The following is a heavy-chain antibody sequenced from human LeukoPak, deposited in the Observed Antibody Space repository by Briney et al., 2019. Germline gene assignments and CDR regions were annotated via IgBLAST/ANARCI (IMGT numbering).Heavy chain of an antibody. CDR3: AKGATAMEFFDC. J-gene: IGHJ4*02. Sequence: GGSLRLSCAASGFTSSSYAMSWVRQAPGKGLECVSGISGSGGSTYYADSVKGRSTISRDISKNTLYLQMNSLRAEDTAVYYCAKGATAMEFFDCWGQGTLVTVSS. CDR1: GFTSSSYA. CDR2: ISGSGGST. V-gene: IGHV3-23*01. D-gene: IGHD5-18*01.